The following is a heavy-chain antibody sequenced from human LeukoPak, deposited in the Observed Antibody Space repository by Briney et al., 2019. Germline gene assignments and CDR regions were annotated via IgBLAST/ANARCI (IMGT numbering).Heavy chain of an antibody. CDR3: TRQYSSSYYSDY. D-gene: IGHD6-6*01. Sequence: SETLSLTCAVSGGSFSGFYWSWIRQPPGGGLEGIADINHSGTTNYNPSLKSRLHISVDTSKHQFSLNLKSLTAADTAVYYCTRQYSSSYYSDYWGQGTLVTVSS. CDR2: INHSGTT. CDR1: GGSFSGFY. V-gene: IGHV4-34*01. J-gene: IGHJ4*02.